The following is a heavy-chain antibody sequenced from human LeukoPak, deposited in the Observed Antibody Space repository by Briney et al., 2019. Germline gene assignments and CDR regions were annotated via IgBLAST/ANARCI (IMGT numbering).Heavy chain of an antibody. CDR3: ARADYGDDGYFDY. D-gene: IGHD4-17*01. CDR2: IIPIFGTA. J-gene: IGHJ4*02. CDR1: GYNFIAYY. Sequence: SVKVSCKASGYNFIAYYIHWVRQAPGQGLEWMGGIIPIFGTANYAQKFQGRVTITADESTSTAYMELSSLRSEDTAVYYCARADYGDDGYFDYWGQGTLVTVSS. V-gene: IGHV1-69*13.